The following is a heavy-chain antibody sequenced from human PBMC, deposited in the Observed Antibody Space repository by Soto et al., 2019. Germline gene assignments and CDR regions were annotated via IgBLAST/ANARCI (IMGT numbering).Heavy chain of an antibody. V-gene: IGHV4-39*01. CDR1: GGSISSSSYY. CDR3: LTTVTTSDFHPDYYYYGMDV. Sequence: PSETLSLTCTVSGGSISSSSYYWGWIRQPPGKGLEWIGSIYYSGSTYYNPSLKSRVTISVDTSKNQFSLKLSSVTAADTAVYYCLTTVTTSDFHPDYYYYGMDVWGQGTTVTVSS. CDR2: IYYSGST. J-gene: IGHJ6*02. D-gene: IGHD4-4*01.